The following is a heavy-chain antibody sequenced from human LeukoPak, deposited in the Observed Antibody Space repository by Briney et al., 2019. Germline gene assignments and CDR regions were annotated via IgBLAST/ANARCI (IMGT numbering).Heavy chain of an antibody. CDR2: INHSGST. V-gene: IGHV4-34*01. Sequence: PSETLSLTCAVYGGSFSGYYWSWIRQPPGKGLEWIGEINHSGSTNYNPSLKSRVTMSVDTSKNQFSLKLSSVTAADTAVYYCARGELYRELDYWGQGTLVTVSS. CDR3: ARGELYRELDY. CDR1: GGSFSGYY. D-gene: IGHD1-26*01. J-gene: IGHJ4*02.